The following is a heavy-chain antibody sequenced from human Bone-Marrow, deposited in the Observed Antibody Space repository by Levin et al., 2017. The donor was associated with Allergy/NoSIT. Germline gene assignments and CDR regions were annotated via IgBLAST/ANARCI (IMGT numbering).Heavy chain of an antibody. J-gene: IGHJ4*02. CDR3: ARDRVGILDY. CDR1: GGSISSGGYS. Sequence: KPSETLSLTCAVSGGSISSGGYSWSWIRQPPGKGLEWIGYIYHSGSTYYNPSLKSRVTISVDRSKNQFSLKLSSVTAADTAVYYCARDRVGILDYWGQGTLVTVSS. V-gene: IGHV4-30-2*01. CDR2: IYHSGST. D-gene: IGHD2-21*01.